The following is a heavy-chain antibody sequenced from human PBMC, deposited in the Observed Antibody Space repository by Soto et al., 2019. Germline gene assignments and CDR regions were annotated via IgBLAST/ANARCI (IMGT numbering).Heavy chain of an antibody. CDR1: GYTFPNYW. V-gene: IGHV5-51*01. CDR3: AAVYHTGLDAFDV. D-gene: IGHD2-8*01. Sequence: GEYLRISCKGSGYTFPNYWIGWVRQMPGKGLDWMGMIYPNDSDTRYSPSFQGQVTISTDKSITTAYLQWSSLKASDTAMYYCAAVYHTGLDAFDVCGQRTMLTVSS. CDR2: IYPNDSDT. J-gene: IGHJ3*01.